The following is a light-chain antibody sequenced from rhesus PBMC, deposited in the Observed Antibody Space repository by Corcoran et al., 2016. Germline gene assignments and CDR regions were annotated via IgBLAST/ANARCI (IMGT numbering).Light chain of an antibody. Sequence: EIVMTQSPATLALSPGERATLSCRASQSVSSYLAWYKQKLGQAPRLLIYGASSRATGIPDRFSGSGSGTEFTLTISSLEPEDVGVYFCLQSSNWPTFGQGTKVEIK. CDR3: LQSSNWPT. CDR1: QSVSSY. V-gene: IGKV3-24*04. CDR2: GAS. J-gene: IGKJ1*01.